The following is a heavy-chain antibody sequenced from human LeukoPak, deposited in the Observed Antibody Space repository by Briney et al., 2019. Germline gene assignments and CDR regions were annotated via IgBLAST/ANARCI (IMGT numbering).Heavy chain of an antibody. D-gene: IGHD3-22*01. J-gene: IGHJ3*02. CDR2: ISYDGSNK. CDR3: ARDLNESPTYYYDSSGFPPGI. V-gene: IGHV3-30*04. Sequence: PGRSLGLSCAASGFTFSSYAMHWVRQAPGKGLEWVAVISYDGSNKYYAGSVKGRFTISRDNSKNTLYLQMNSLRAEDTAVYYCARDLNESPTYYYDSSGFPPGIWGQGTMVTVSS. CDR1: GFTFSSYA.